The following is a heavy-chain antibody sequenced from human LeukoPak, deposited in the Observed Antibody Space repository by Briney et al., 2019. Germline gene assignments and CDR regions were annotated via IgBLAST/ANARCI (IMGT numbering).Heavy chain of an antibody. CDR1: GGSISSYY. J-gene: IGHJ5*02. CDR2: IYYSGST. V-gene: IGHV4-59*08. Sequence: SETLSLTCSVSGGSISSYYWSWIRQPPGKGLEWIGYIYYSGSTNYNPSLKSRVTISVDTSKNQFSLKLSSVTAADTAVYYCARGYSYGYGWFDPWGQGTLVTVSS. D-gene: IGHD5-18*01. CDR3: ARGYSYGYGWFDP.